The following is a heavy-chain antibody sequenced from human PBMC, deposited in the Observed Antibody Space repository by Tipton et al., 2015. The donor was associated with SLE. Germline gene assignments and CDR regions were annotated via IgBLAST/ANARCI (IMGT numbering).Heavy chain of an antibody. CDR2: IYTSGST. CDR3: ARDGGIQLWSSAAFDI. Sequence: TLSLTCTVSGGSISSYYWSWIRQPAGKGLEWIGYIYTSGSTKYNPSLKSRVTISVDTSKNQLSLKLSSVTAADTAVYYCARDGGIQLWSSAAFDIWGQGTMVTVSS. J-gene: IGHJ3*02. V-gene: IGHV4-4*09. D-gene: IGHD5-18*01. CDR1: GGSISSYY.